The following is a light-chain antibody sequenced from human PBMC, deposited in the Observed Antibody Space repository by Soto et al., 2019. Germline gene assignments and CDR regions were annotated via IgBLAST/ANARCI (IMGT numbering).Light chain of an antibody. J-gene: IGLJ3*02. CDR2: DTS. V-gene: IGLV7-46*01. Sequence: QTVVTQDPSLTVSPGGTVTLTCDSSPGPVTSTHYPYWFQQKPGQAPRTLIYDTSNRHSWTPARFSGTLLGGKAALTLSGAQPEDEAEYHCLLSYSGDVVFGGGTKLTVL. CDR1: PGPVTSTHY. CDR3: LLSYSGDVV.